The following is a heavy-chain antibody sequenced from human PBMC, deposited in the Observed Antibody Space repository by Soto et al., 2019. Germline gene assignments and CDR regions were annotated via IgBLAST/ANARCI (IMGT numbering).Heavy chain of an antibody. D-gene: IGHD2-2*01. CDR2: INPSGGST. CDR3: AINTRSHAFDI. Sequence: ASVKVSCKASGYTFTSYYMHWVRQAPGQGLEWMGIINPSGGSTSYAQKFQGRFTISRDNSKNTLYLQMNSLRAEDRAVYYCAINTRSHAFDIWGQGTMVTVS. V-gene: IGHV1-46*01. J-gene: IGHJ3*02. CDR1: GYTFTSYY.